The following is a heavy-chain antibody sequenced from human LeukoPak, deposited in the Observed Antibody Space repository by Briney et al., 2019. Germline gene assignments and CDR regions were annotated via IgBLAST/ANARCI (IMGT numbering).Heavy chain of an antibody. CDR1: GYTFTSYS. Sequence: ASVKVSCKASGYTFTSYSMNWVRQAPGQGLEYMGWINANTGNPTYAQGFTGRFVFSLDTSVSTAYLQISSLKAEDTAVYYCARQYDSSGYYYVGAFDIWGQGTMVTVSS. D-gene: IGHD3-22*01. J-gene: IGHJ3*02. V-gene: IGHV7-4-1*02. CDR3: ARQYDSSGYYYVGAFDI. CDR2: INANTGNP.